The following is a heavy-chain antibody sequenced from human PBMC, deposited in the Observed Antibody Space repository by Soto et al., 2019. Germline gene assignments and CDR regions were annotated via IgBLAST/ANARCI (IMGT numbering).Heavy chain of an antibody. CDR1: GFTFRSYG. Sequence: PGGSLRLSCAVSGFTFRSYGMHWVRQAPCKGLEWVAVISYDGSNKYYAASVKGRFTISRDNSKNTLYVQMNSLRAEDTAVYYCAKGSRDGYNSNWFDPWGQGTLVTVSS. V-gene: IGHV3-30*18. J-gene: IGHJ5*02. CDR2: ISYDGSNK. CDR3: AKGSRDGYNSNWFDP. D-gene: IGHD5-12*01.